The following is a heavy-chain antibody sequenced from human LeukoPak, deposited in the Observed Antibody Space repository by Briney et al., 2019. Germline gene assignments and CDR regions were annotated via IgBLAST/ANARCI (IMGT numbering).Heavy chain of an antibody. CDR1: GGSFSGYY. V-gene: IGHV4-34*01. Sequence: PSETLSLTCAVYGGSFSGYYCSWIRQPPGKGLEWIGEINHSGSTNYNSSLMTRVTISVDTSKNQFSLKLNSVTAADTAMYYCAGNIAAAPERTRDVWGQGATVTVSS. J-gene: IGHJ6*02. CDR3: AGNIAAAPERTRDV. CDR2: INHSGST. D-gene: IGHD6-13*01.